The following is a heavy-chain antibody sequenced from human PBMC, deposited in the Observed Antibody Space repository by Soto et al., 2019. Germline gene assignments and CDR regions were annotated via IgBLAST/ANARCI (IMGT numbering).Heavy chain of an antibody. V-gene: IGHV1-46*03. J-gene: IGHJ6*03. Sequence: ASVKVSCKASGYTFTSYYMHWVRQAPGQGLEWMGIINPSGGSTSYAQKFQGRVTMTRDTSTSTVYMELSSLRSEDTAVYYCATGIAAAGTDYYYYYYMDVWGKGTTVTVSS. CDR3: ATGIAAAGTDYYYYYYMDV. CDR1: GYTFTSYY. CDR2: INPSGGST. D-gene: IGHD6-13*01.